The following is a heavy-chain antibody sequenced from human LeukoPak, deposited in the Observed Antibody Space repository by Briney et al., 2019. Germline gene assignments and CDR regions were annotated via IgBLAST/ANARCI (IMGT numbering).Heavy chain of an antibody. CDR3: GREQWEQRSFDY. CDR2: IYWNGDK. CDR1: GFSLSTSGVG. D-gene: IGHD1/OR15-1a*01. V-gene: IGHV2-5*01. J-gene: IGHJ4*02. Sequence: SGPTLVNPTQTLTLTCTFSGFSLSTSGVGVGWIRQPPGKALEWLTLIYWNGDKRYSPSLNNRLTITRDTSKHQVVLTMTNMDPVDTATYYCGREQWEQRSFDYWGQGALVTVSS.